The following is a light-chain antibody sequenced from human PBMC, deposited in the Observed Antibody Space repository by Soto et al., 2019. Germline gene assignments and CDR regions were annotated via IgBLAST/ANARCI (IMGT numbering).Light chain of an antibody. CDR2: AAS. J-gene: IGKJ1*01. CDR1: QGISNY. Sequence: DIQMTQSPSSLSASVGDRVTITCRASQGISNYLAWYQHKPGKVPKLLIYAASTLQSGVPSRFSGRGSGTEFTLTISSLQPEDVATYYCQKYNSAPQTFGQGTKVEI. CDR3: QKYNSAPQT. V-gene: IGKV1-27*01.